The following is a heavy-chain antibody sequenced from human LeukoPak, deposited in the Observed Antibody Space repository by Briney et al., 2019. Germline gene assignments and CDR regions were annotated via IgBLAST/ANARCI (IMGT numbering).Heavy chain of an antibody. D-gene: IGHD3-22*01. Sequence: SVKVSCKASGGTFSSYAISWVRQAPGQGLEWMGGITPLLGTANYAQKFQGRLTITTDESTSTAYMELSSLRSEDTAVYYCARGFHYDSSGYYYFYWGQGTLVTVS. V-gene: IGHV1-69*05. J-gene: IGHJ4*02. CDR3: ARGFHYDSSGYYYFY. CDR2: ITPLLGTA. CDR1: GGTFSSYA.